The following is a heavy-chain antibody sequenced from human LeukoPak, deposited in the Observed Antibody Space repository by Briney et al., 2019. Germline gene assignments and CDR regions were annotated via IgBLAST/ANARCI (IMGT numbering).Heavy chain of an antibody. CDR2: ISYDGSNK. V-gene: IGHV3-30*18. CDR3: AKDLGNYDFWSGYLYYYYYYGMDV. J-gene: IGHJ6*02. D-gene: IGHD3-3*01. Sequence: GGSLRLSCAASGFTFSSYGMHWVRQAPGKGLEWVAVISYDGSNKYYADSVKGRFTISRDNSKNTLYLQMNSLRAEDTAVYYCAKDLGNYDFWSGYLYYYYYYGMDVWGQGTTVTVSS. CDR1: GFTFSSYG.